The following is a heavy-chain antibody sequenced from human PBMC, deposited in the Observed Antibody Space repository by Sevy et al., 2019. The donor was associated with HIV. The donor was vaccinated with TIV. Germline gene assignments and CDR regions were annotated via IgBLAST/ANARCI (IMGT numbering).Heavy chain of an antibody. V-gene: IGHV3-7*01. D-gene: IGHD1-26*01. CDR2: IRPDGSDK. CDR1: GFTFSPYW. CDR3: ARWVGLDR. Sequence: GGSLRLSCEASGFTFSPYWMTWVRQAPGKGLEWVANIRPDGSDKYYVDSVKGRFTISRDNAKNSLYLQMNSLRADDTAMYYCARWVGLDRWGQGALVTVSS. J-gene: IGHJ5*02.